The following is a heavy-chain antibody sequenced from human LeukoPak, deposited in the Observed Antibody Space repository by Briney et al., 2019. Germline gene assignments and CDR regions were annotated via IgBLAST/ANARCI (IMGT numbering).Heavy chain of an antibody. CDR3: AREGGRYCSSTSCPFDY. J-gene: IGHJ4*02. V-gene: IGHV3-23*01. D-gene: IGHD2-2*01. CDR1: GFTFSNYA. CDR2: ITGSGGST. Sequence: GSLRLSCAASGFTFSNYAMSWVRQAPGKGLEWVSAITGSGGSTYYADSVKGRFTISRDNSKNTLYLQMNSLRAEDTAVYYCAREGGRYCSSTSCPFDYWGQGTLVTVSS.